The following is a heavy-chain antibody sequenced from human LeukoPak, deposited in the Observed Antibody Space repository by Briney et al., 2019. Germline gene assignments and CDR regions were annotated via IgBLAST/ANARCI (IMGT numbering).Heavy chain of an antibody. D-gene: IGHD5-18*01. CDR2: ISGSGGST. Sequence: GGSLRLSCAASGFTFSSYAMSWVRQAPGKGPEWVSAISGSGGSTYYADSVKGRFTISRDNSKNTLYLQMNSLRAEDTAVYYCAKDGGYSYGYEYYFDYWGQGTLVTVSS. CDR3: AKDGGYSYGYEYYFDY. CDR1: GFTFSSYA. V-gene: IGHV3-23*01. J-gene: IGHJ4*02.